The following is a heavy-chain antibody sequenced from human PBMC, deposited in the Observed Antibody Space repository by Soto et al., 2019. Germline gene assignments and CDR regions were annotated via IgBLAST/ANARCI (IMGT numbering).Heavy chain of an antibody. Sequence: QVQLQESGPGLVKPSETLSLTCTISGDSISGYYWTWVRQSPRKGLQWIGYIFYTGSNNYNYNPSLNSRVNISVDTSKNQFALKLSSVTAADTAVYYCARHSSGWYLARWGQGTLVTVSS. J-gene: IGHJ4*02. CDR2: IFYTGSNNY. CDR1: GDSISGYY. V-gene: IGHV4-59*08. D-gene: IGHD6-19*01. CDR3: ARHSSGWYLAR.